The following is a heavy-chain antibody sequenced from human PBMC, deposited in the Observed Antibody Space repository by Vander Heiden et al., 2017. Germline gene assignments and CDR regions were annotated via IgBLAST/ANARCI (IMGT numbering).Heavy chain of an antibody. CDR2: IVVGSRNT. CDR1: GFTFSNSA. Sequence: HMQLVQSGPAVKKPGTSVTVPCKPSGFTFSNSAVQSVRPAPRHRLEWKGWIVVGSRNTEYAKEFQERVTITRDLSASTAYMELSSLTSEDTGVYYCARGQRMTRPYVMDVWGQGTTVIVSS. CDR3: ARGQRMTRPYVMDV. J-gene: IGHJ6*02. V-gene: IGHV1-58*01.